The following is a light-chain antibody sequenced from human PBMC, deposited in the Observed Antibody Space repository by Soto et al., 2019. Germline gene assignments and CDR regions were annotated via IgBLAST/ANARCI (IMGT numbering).Light chain of an antibody. Sequence: DIQMTQSPSSLSASVGDRVTITCRASQSISSYLNWYQQKPGKAPKLLIYAASSLQSGVPSRFSGSGSGTDFTLTISSVQPEDFATYYCQQSYSTFTWTFGQGTKVDIK. CDR2: AAS. J-gene: IGKJ1*01. CDR1: QSISSY. CDR3: QQSYSTFTWT. V-gene: IGKV1-39*01.